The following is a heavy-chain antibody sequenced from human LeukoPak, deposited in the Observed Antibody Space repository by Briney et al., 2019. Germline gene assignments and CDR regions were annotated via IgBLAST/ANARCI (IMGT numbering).Heavy chain of an antibody. CDR2: ISSGGTYV. CDR1: GFTFKTYS. CDR3: ARDEPTVTTGPPVGS. Sequence: GGSLRLSCVVSGFTFKTYSMNWVRQAPGKGLEWVSSISSGGTYVDYADSVKGRFTISRDNAKNSLYLQMNSLRVEDTAVYCCARDEPTVTTGPPVGSWGQGTLVTVSS. V-gene: IGHV3-21*01. J-gene: IGHJ4*02. D-gene: IGHD4-17*01.